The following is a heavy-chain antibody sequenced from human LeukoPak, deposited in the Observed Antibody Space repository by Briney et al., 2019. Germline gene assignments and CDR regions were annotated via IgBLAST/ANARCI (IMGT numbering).Heavy chain of an antibody. Sequence: SETLSLTCAVYGGSFSGYYWSWIRQPPGKGLEWIGEINHSGSTNYNPSLKSRVTISVDTSKNQFSLKLSSVTAADTAVYYCARGSVFDPWGQGTLVTVSS. CDR3: ARGSVFDP. J-gene: IGHJ5*02. CDR2: INHSGST. CDR1: GGSFSGYY. V-gene: IGHV4-34*01.